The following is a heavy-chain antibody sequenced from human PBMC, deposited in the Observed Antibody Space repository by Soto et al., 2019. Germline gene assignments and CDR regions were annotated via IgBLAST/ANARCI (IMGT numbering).Heavy chain of an antibody. J-gene: IGHJ2*01. CDR3: ANRTTGWYFDL. CDR1: GFTFSSYA. CDR2: ISGSGGST. V-gene: IGHV3-23*01. Sequence: EVQLLESGGGLVQPGGSLRLSCAASGFTFSSYAMNWVRQAPGKGLEWVSVISGSGGSTYYADSVKGRFTISSDNSKNLRYRQMNRLRAEYTAVYYCANRTTGWYFDLWGRGTLVTVSS.